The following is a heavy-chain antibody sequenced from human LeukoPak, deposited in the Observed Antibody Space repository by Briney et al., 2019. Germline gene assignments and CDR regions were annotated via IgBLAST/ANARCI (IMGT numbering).Heavy chain of an antibody. Sequence: GGSLRLSCTASGFTFSTYAMMWVRQTPGKGLEWVSAISAGGGSAHYADSVKGRFTISRDNSKRTLFLQMNSLRAEDTAVYYCARDPNGDYIGAFDMWGPGTMVTVSS. D-gene: IGHD4-17*01. J-gene: IGHJ3*02. CDR1: GFTFSTYA. CDR3: ARDPNGDYIGAFDM. V-gene: IGHV3-23*01. CDR2: ISAGGGSA.